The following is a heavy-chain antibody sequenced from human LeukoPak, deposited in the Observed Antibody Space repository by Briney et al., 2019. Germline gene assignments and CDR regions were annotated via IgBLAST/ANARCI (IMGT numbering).Heavy chain of an antibody. Sequence: SVTVSCKASGGTFSSYAISWVRQAPGQGLEWMGGIIPIFGTANYAQKFQGRVTITADESTSTAYMELSSLRSEDTAVYYCARPRAYYYDSSGYYYEPFHFDYWGQGTLVTVSS. CDR3: ARPRAYYYDSSGYYYEPFHFDY. CDR1: GGTFSSYA. J-gene: IGHJ4*02. CDR2: IIPIFGTA. V-gene: IGHV1-69*13. D-gene: IGHD3-22*01.